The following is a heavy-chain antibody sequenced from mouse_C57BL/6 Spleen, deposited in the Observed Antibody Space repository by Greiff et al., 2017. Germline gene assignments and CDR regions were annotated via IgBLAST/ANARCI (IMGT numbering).Heavy chain of an antibody. J-gene: IGHJ3*01. CDR2: INPYNGGP. D-gene: IGHD4-1*01. CDR1: GYTFTDYY. CDR3: ARDWAWFAY. Sequence: EVQLQQSGPVLVKPGASVKMSCKASGYTFTDYYMNWVKQSHGKSLEWIGVINPYNGGPSYNQKFKGKATLTVDKSSSTAYMALNSLTSEDSAVYYCARDWAWFAYWGQGTLVTVSA. V-gene: IGHV1-19*01.